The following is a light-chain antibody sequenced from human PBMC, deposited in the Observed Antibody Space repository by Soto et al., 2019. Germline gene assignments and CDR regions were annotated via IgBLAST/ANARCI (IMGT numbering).Light chain of an antibody. CDR3: QQYDTYPT. J-gene: IGKJ1*01. CDR2: EAS. CDR1: QSVSRW. V-gene: IGKV1-5*03. Sequence: DLQVTQSPSTLPASLGERVTITCRASQSVSRWVAWYQQKPGKAPNLLIYEASSLKSGVPSRFSGSGSGTEFTLTISGLQPDDFATYHCQQYDTYPTFGQGTKVEIK.